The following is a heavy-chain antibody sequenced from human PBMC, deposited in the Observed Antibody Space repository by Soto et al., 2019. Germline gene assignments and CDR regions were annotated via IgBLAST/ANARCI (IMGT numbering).Heavy chain of an antibody. Sequence: VELVESGGGVVQPGGSLRLSCAASGFTFNTHGMHWVRQAPGKGLEWVAVIWYDGSPRFYADFVRGRFTISRDNSQNTLYLQMTSLRAVDTAVYYCARIDDYGDYVTDYWGQGALVTVSS. J-gene: IGHJ4*02. CDR3: ARIDDYGDYVTDY. CDR1: GFTFNTHG. D-gene: IGHD4-17*01. V-gene: IGHV3-33*01. CDR2: IWYDGSPR.